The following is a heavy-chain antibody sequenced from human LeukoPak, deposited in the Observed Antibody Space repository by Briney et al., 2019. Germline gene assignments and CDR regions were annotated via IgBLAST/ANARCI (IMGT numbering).Heavy chain of an antibody. CDR1: GYSFTSYW. Sequence: GESLKISCKGSGYSFTSYWIGWVRQMPGKGLEWMGIIYPGDSDTRYSPSFQGQVTISADKSISTAYLQWSSLKASDAATYYCARHIAAAGTRWFDPWGQGTLVTVSS. CDR2: IYPGDSDT. J-gene: IGHJ5*02. CDR3: ARHIAAAGTRWFDP. V-gene: IGHV5-51*01. D-gene: IGHD6-13*01.